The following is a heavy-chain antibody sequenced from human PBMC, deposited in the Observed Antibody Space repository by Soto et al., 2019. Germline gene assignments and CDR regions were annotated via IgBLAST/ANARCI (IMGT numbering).Heavy chain of an antibody. V-gene: IGHV3-30-3*01. CDR2: ISFDGNTK. J-gene: IGHJ6*02. Sequence: QVQLVESGGGVVQPGRSLRLSCAASGFTLSTYAIHWVRQAPGKGLEWVAFISFDGNTKYYADYVKGRFTISRDNSKNTLYLRMNSLRAEDTAVYYCARGGDNTSQDYYYYAMDVWGQGATVAVSS. D-gene: IGHD1-20*01. CDR3: ARGGDNTSQDYYYYAMDV. CDR1: GFTLSTYA.